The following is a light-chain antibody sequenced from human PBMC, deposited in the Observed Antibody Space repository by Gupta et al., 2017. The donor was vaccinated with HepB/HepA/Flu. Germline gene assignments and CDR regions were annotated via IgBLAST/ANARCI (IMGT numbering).Light chain of an antibody. CDR2: GAS. CDR3: QQDDSLWT. CDR1: QSVSSN. Sequence: EIVMTQSPATLSVSPGERATLSCRASQSVSSNLAWYQQKPGQAPRVLIYGASTRATGIPARFSGSGSGTEFTLTIGSLQSEDFAVYYWQQDDSLWTFGQGTKVEIK. V-gene: IGKV3-15*01. J-gene: IGKJ1*01.